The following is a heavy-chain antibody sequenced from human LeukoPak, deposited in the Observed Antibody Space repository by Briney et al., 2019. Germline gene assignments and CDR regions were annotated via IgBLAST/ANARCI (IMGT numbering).Heavy chain of an antibody. D-gene: IGHD1-20*01. Sequence: SQTLSLTCAISGESVSINSAAWNWIRQSPSRGLEWLGRTYYRSKWYNDYAVSVKSRITINPDTSKNQFSLQLNSVTPEDTAVYYCARAIRYNWKHWFDPWGQGTLVTVSS. CDR3: ARAIRYNWKHWFDP. V-gene: IGHV6-1*01. CDR2: TYYRSKWYN. CDR1: GESVSINSAA. J-gene: IGHJ5*02.